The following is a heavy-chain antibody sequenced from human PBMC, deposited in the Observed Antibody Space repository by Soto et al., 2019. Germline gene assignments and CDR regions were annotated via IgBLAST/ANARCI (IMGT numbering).Heavy chain of an antibody. J-gene: IGHJ4*02. CDR3: ARVTYDSFTAYSYYFDY. V-gene: IGHV4-59*02. Sequence: SETLSLTCTVSGDSVRPYYWTWIRQPPGKGLEWIGYVYYSGSVNYKSSLKSRVTMSVDTSKKQFSLRLNSVTAADTAVYYCARVTYDSFTAYSYYFDYWGQGTLVTAPQ. CDR1: GDSVRPYY. CDR2: VYYSGSV. D-gene: IGHD3-9*01.